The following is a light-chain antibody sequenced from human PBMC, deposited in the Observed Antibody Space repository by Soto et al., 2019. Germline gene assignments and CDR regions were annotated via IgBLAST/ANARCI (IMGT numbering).Light chain of an antibody. J-gene: IGKJ1*01. V-gene: IGKV3-20*01. CDR2: DTS. CDR3: QEYGSSTGT. CDR1: QSVSSSY. Sequence: EIVLTQSPGTLSLSPGERTTLSCRASQSVSSSYLAWYQQKPGQAPRLLLYDTSSRATGVPDRFSGSGSGTDFTLTISRLEPEDFAVYYCQEYGSSTGTFGQGTKVEIK.